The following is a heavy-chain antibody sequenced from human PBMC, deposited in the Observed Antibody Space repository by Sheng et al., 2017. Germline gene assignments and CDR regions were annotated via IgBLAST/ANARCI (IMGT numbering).Heavy chain of an antibody. V-gene: IGHV3-21*01. CDR1: GFTFSSYS. CDR2: ISSSSSYI. CDR3: ARDIRPSGPYGSGSYYDY. Sequence: EVQLVESGGGLVKPGGSLRLSCAASGFTFSSYSMNWVRQAPGKGLEWVSSISSSSSYIYYADSVKGRFTISRDNAKNSLYLQMNSLRAEDTAVYYCARDIRPSGPYGSGSYYDYWGQGTLVTVSS. J-gene: IGHJ4*02. D-gene: IGHD3-10*01.